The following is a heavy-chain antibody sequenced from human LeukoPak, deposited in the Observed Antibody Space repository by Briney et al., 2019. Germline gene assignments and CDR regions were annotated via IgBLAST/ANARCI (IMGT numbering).Heavy chain of an antibody. CDR3: ARSDAVAAYFDY. J-gene: IGHJ4*02. CDR2: IIPIFGIA. Sequence: SVKVSCKASGGTFSSYAISWVRQAPGQGLEWMGRIIPIFGIANYAQKFQGRVTITADKSTSTAYMELSSLRSEDTAVYYCARSDAVAAYFDYWGQGTLVTVSS. D-gene: IGHD6-19*01. V-gene: IGHV1-69*04. CDR1: GGTFSSYA.